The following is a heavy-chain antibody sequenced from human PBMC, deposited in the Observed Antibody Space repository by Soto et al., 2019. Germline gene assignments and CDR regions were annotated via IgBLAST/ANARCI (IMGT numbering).Heavy chain of an antibody. V-gene: IGHV4-30-2*01. CDR3: ARVPSP. J-gene: IGHJ5*02. Sequence: SETLSLTCAVSGGSIRRGGYSWSWIRQPPGKGLEWIGYIYHSGSTYYNPSLKSRVTISVDRSKNQFSLKLSSVTAADTAVYYCARVPSPWGQGTLVTVSS. CDR1: GGSIRRGGYS. CDR2: IYHSGST.